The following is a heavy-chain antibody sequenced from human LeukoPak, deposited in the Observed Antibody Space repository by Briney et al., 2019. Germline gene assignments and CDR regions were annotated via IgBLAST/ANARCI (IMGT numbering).Heavy chain of an antibody. J-gene: IGHJ4*02. CDR3: ARDNAIFPDYGGPDFDY. Sequence: GGSLRLSCATSGFTFYNFAMSWVRQAPGKGLEWVSHISGLGEKTCYADSVQGRFTVSRDNSKNTLYLQMNSLRVEDTALYYCARDNAIFPDYGGPDFDYWGQGTQVAVS. CDR1: GFTFYNFA. D-gene: IGHD4/OR15-4a*01. V-gene: IGHV3-23*01. CDR2: ISGLGEKT.